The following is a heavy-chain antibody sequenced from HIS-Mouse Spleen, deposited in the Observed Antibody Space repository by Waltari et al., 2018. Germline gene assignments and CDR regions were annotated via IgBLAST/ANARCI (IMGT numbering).Heavy chain of an antibody. CDR3: ARVLYDFWSGYYDAFDI. V-gene: IGHV1-8*01. D-gene: IGHD3-3*01. Sequence: QVQLVQSGAEVKKPGASVKVSCKASGYTFTSYDINWVRQATGQGLEWMGWMNPNSGNTGYAQKFQGRVTMTRNTSISTAYMELSSLRSEDTAVYYCARVLYDFWSGYYDAFDIWGQGTMGTVSS. CDR1: GYTFTSYD. CDR2: MNPNSGNT. J-gene: IGHJ3*02.